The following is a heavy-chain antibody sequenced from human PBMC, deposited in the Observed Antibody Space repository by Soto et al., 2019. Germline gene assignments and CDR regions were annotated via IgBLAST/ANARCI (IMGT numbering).Heavy chain of an antibody. J-gene: IGHJ3*02. V-gene: IGHV4-59*01. CDR3: ARADGSGGLGI. Sequence: PSETLSLTCTVSGGSISSYYWSWIRQPPGKGLEWIGYIYYSGSTNYNLSLKSRVTISVDTSKNQFSLKLGSVTAADTAVYYCARADGSGGLGIWGQGTMVTVSS. CDR2: IYYSGST. D-gene: IGHD3-10*01. CDR1: GGSISSYY.